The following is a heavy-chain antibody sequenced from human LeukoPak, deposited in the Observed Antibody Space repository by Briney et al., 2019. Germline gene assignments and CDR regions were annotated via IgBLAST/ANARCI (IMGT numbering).Heavy chain of an antibody. V-gene: IGHV3-23*01. CDR2: ISEGGGAT. CDR1: GFTFSNYV. CDR3: AKSLGNQGVIEY. D-gene: IGHD3-10*01. Sequence: GGSLRRSCAASGFTFSNYVLSWVRPAPGKGLKGVSAISEGGGATEYADSVKGRFTISRDNSKNTLYLQMNSLRAEDTADYYCAKSLGNQGVIEYWGQGTLVTVSS. J-gene: IGHJ4*02.